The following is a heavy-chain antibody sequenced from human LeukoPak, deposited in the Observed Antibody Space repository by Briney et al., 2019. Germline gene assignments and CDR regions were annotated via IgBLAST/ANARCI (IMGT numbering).Heavy chain of an antibody. D-gene: IGHD2/OR15-2a*01. CDR2: IYYSGST. Sequence: SETLSLTCTVSGGSISSYYWSWIRQPPGKGLEWIGYIYYSGSTNYNPSLKSRVTISVDTSKNQFSLKLSSVTAADTAVYYCARSQRRTTEFNYWGQGTLVTVPS. J-gene: IGHJ4*02. CDR1: GGSISSYY. V-gene: IGHV4-59*01. CDR3: ARSQRRTTEFNY.